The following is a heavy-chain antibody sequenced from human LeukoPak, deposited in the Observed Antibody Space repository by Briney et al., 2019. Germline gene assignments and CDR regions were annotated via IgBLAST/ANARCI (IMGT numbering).Heavy chain of an antibody. J-gene: IGHJ4*02. CDR2: IRGKTEGRTT. V-gene: IGHV3-15*01. CDR3: TSTRWRGFFDY. CDR1: GLTVNNAW. D-gene: IGHD2-15*01. Sequence: GGSLRLACAASGLTVNNAWMSWARHAPGKGLEWVSHIRGKTEGRTTDSAAPVKDRLTLSRADSKNTLYLQMNSLKTEHTAMYYCTSTRWRGFFDYWGKGILVTVSS.